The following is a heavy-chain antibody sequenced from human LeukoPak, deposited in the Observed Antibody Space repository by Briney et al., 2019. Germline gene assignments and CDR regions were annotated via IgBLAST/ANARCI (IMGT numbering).Heavy chain of an antibody. V-gene: IGHV4-39*01. CDR1: GGSISSSSYY. D-gene: IGHD6-19*01. CDR3: ARCLAVAGTVFFDY. CDR2: IYYSGST. Sequence: PSETLSLTCTVSGGSISSSSYYWGWIRQPPGKGLEWIGSIYYSGSTYYNPSLKSRVTISVDTSKNQFSLKLSSVTAADTAVYYCARCLAVAGTVFFDYWGQGTLVTVSS. J-gene: IGHJ4*02.